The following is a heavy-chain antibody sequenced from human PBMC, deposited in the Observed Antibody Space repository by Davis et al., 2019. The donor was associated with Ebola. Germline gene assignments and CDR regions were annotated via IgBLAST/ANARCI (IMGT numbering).Heavy chain of an antibody. V-gene: IGHV3-15*01. Sequence: PGGSLRLSCAASGFTFSNAWMSWVRQAPGKGLEWVGRIKGKVDGGTTDYAAPVKDRFTISRDDSENTLYLQMNSLKTEDTAVYYCTRYYNMDVWGKGTTVTVSS. CDR2: IKGKVDGGTT. CDR3: TRYYNMDV. J-gene: IGHJ6*03. CDR1: GFTFSNAW.